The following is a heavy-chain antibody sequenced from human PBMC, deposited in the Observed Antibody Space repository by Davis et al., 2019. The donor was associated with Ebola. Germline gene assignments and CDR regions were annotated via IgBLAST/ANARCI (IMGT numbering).Heavy chain of an antibody. Sequence: GESLKISCAASGFTFSSSWMHWVRQVPGKGLVWVSRINSDGSSTSYADSVKGRFTISRDNPKNTLYLQMNSLRAEDTAVYYCARDPQDGYNWYFDYWGQGTLVTVSS. V-gene: IGHV3-74*01. D-gene: IGHD5-24*01. CDR1: GFTFSSSW. CDR2: INSDGSST. J-gene: IGHJ4*02. CDR3: ARDPQDGYNWYFDY.